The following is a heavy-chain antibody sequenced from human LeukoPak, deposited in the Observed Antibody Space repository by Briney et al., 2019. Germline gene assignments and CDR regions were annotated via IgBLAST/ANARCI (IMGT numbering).Heavy chain of an antibody. Sequence: ASVKVSCKASGYTFINYAIHWIRQAPGQGLEWMGWINAGNGNTKYSQKFQGRVTITRDTSASTAYMELSGLRSEDTAVYYCARGGRHCSSTSCYKWGFDCWGQGTLVTVSS. CDR2: INAGNGNT. D-gene: IGHD2-2*02. J-gene: IGHJ4*02. V-gene: IGHV1-3*01. CDR1: GYTFINYA. CDR3: ARGGRHCSSTSCYKWGFDC.